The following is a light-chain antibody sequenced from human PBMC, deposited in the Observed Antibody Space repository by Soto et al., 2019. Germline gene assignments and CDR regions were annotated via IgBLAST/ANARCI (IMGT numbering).Light chain of an antibody. CDR2: KDS. CDR3: YSAADNIWV. CDR1: VLAKKY. V-gene: IGLV3-27*01. Sequence: SSELTQPSSVSVSPGQTARITCSGAVLAKKYARWFQQKPGQAPVLVIYKDSERPSGIPERFSGSSSGTTVTLTISGAQVEDEADYYCYSAADNIWVFGGGTKLTVL. J-gene: IGLJ3*02.